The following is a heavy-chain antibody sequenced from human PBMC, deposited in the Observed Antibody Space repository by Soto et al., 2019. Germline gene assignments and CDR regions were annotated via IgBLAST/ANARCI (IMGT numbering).Heavy chain of an antibody. CDR1: GGTFSSYA. CDR2: IIPIFGTA. Sequence: SVKVSCKASGGTFSSYAISWVRQAPGQGLEWMGGIIPIFGTANYAQKFQGRVTITADKSTSTAYMELNSLRSEDTAVYYCSALYSSSWYNYYYGMDVWGQGTTVTVS. V-gene: IGHV1-69*06. D-gene: IGHD6-13*01. J-gene: IGHJ6*02. CDR3: SALYSSSWYNYYYGMDV.